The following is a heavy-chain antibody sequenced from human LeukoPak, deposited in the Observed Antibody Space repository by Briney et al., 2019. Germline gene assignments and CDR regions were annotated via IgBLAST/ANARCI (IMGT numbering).Heavy chain of an antibody. J-gene: IGHJ6*03. CDR3: ARTTEGYCRSTSCYGFYYSYYMDV. V-gene: IGHV4-59*02. D-gene: IGHD2-2*01. CDR2: IYYSGST. Sequence: SETLSLTCTVSGGSVSDYYWSWIRQPPGKGLEWIGYIYYSGSTNYNPSLKGRVTISVATSKNQFSLKLDSVTAADTAVYYCARTTEGYCRSTSCYGFYYSYYMDVWGKGTTVTISS. CDR1: GGSVSDYY.